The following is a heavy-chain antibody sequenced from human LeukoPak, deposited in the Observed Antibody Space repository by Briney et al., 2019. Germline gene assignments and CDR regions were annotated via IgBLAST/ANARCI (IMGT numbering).Heavy chain of an antibody. CDR2: INHSGST. D-gene: IGHD1-14*01. V-gene: IGHV4-34*01. CDR1: GGSFSGYF. Sequence: SETLSLTCAVYGGSFSGYFWNWIRQPPGKGLEWTGEINHSGSTNYNPSLKSRVTISVDTSKNQFSLKLSSVTAADTAVYYCARHNGGFDPWGQGTLVTVSS. J-gene: IGHJ5*02. CDR3: ARHNGGFDP.